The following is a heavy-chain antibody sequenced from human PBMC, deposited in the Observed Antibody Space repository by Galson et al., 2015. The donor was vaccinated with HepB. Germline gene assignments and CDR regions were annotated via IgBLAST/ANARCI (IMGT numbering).Heavy chain of an antibody. J-gene: IGHJ4*02. CDR2: ISNDGTYK. CDR3: ARGGTDKKFDH. V-gene: IGHV3-30*14. CDR1: GFTFSRYD. Sequence: SLRLSCAASGFTFSRYDMHWVRQAPTKGLEWVAFISNDGTYKFYTNSVKARITISRDNSKNTLFVEMNSLRPEDTAVYYCARGGTDKKFDHWGQGTLVTVSS. D-gene: IGHD3-22*01.